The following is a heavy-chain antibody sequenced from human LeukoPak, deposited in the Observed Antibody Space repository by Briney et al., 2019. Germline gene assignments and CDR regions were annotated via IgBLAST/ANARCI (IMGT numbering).Heavy chain of an antibody. Sequence: ASVKVSCKASGYTFTSYGISWARQAPGQGLEWMGWISAYNGNTNYAQKLQGRVTMTTDTSTSTAYMELRSLRSDDTAVYYCARVSDIVATILETDFDYWGQGTLVTVSS. D-gene: IGHD5-12*01. V-gene: IGHV1-18*01. J-gene: IGHJ4*02. CDR2: ISAYNGNT. CDR3: ARVSDIVATILETDFDY. CDR1: GYTFTSYG.